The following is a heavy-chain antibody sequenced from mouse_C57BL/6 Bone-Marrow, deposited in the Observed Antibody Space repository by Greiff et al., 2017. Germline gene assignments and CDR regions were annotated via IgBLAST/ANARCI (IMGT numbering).Heavy chain of an antibody. V-gene: IGHV1-81*01. CDR1: GYTFTSYG. CDR2: IYPRSGNT. CDR3: ARATGYFDY. J-gene: IGHJ2*01. Sequence: VQLQQSGAELARPGASVKLSCKASGYTFTSYGISWVKQRTGQGLEWIGEIYPRSGNTYYNEKFKGKATLTADKSSSTAYMELRSLTSKDSAVYFCARATGYFDYWGRGTALTVSA.